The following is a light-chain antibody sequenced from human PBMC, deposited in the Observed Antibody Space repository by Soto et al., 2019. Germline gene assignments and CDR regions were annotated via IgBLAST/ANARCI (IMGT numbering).Light chain of an antibody. CDR1: QAVAYTS. CDR2: GTS. V-gene: IGKV3-20*01. J-gene: IGKJ1*01. Sequence: PGASATLSCRASQAVAYTSLAWYQQRPGQAPRLLIYGTSTRATGTPDSFMRSGSGTSFTLTISRLEHEDFAVYCWQQYVRPPRTFGEGTKVEFK. CDR3: QQYVRPPRT.